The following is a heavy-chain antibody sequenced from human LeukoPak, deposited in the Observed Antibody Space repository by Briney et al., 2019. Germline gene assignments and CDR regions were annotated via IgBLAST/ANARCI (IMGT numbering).Heavy chain of an antibody. Sequence: PSETLSLTCTVSAGLLSRGCDYWSWIRQPAGEGLEGIGRIHTSGSTHYNPSLKRRFTISVDTSKHQFSRKLSSVTAADTAVYYCAREEVTTYSSSWYGVYYFDYWGQGTLVTVSS. CDR2: IHTSGST. D-gene: IGHD6-13*01. CDR1: AGLLSRGCDY. V-gene: IGHV4-61*02. CDR3: AREEVTTYSSSWYGVYYFDY. J-gene: IGHJ4*02.